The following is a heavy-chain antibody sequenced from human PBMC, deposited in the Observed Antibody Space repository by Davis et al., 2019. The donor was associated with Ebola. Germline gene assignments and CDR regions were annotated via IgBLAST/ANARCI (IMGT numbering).Heavy chain of an antibody. J-gene: IGHJ5*01. CDR3: AKLWGAGWYVTERWFDS. CDR2: ISGNYDNA. D-gene: IGHD6-19*01. Sequence: AGSLRLSCDASGFIINNYDMGWVRQAPGKGLEWVSGISGNYDNAYYLDSVRGRFTVSRDNSRNTLYLQMNSLRAEDTAVYFCAKLWGAGWYVTERWFDSWGQGTQVTVSS. CDR1: GFIINNYD. V-gene: IGHV3-23*01.